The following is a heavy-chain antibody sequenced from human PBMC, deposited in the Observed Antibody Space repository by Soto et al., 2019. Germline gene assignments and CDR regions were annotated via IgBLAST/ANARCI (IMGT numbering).Heavy chain of an antibody. CDR2: IYHTGSA. J-gene: IGHJ4*02. D-gene: IGHD5-18*01. CDR1: GGSMVTDNNS. CDR3: ARSGYSYGDFDF. Sequence: PSETLSLTCAVSGGSMVTDNNSWSWIRQPPGKVLEWIGYIYHTGSAFYNPSVKGRVTISIDLSKSQFSLNLTSVTAADTAVYYCARSGYSYGDFDFWGQGLLVTVS. V-gene: IGHV4-30-2*01.